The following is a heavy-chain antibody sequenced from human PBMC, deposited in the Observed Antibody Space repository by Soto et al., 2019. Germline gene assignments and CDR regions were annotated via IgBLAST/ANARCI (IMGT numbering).Heavy chain of an antibody. D-gene: IGHD1-26*01. CDR3: ATVRGGYAPYYYYGMDV. CDR1: GFTFDNYA. J-gene: IGHJ6*02. V-gene: IGHV3-9*01. Sequence: GGSLRLSCAASGFTFDNYAMYWVRQAPGKGLEWVSGISWNSGSIGYANTVKGRITISRDNAKNSLYLQMNSLRAEDTALYYCATVRGGYAPYYYYGMDVWGQETTVTAP. CDR2: ISWNSGSI.